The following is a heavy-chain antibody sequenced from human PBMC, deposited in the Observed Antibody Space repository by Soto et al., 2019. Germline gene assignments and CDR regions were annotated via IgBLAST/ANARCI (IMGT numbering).Heavy chain of an antibody. CDR2: TYYRSKWYN. Sequence: SQTLSLTCAISGDSVSSNSAAWNWIRQSPSRGLEWLGRTYYRSKWYNDYAVSVKSRITINPDTSKNQFSLQLNSVTPEDTAVYYCAVTYGSGSFLSPVGAFDIWGQGTMVTVSS. D-gene: IGHD3-10*01. CDR1: GDSVSSNSAA. CDR3: AVTYGSGSFLSPVGAFDI. J-gene: IGHJ3*02. V-gene: IGHV6-1*01.